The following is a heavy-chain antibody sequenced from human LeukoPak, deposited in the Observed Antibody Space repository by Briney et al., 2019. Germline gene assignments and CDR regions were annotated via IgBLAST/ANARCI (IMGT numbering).Heavy chain of an antibody. D-gene: IGHD6-13*01. J-gene: IGHJ5*02. CDR1: GGTFSSYA. Sequence: GASVKVSCKASGGTFSSYAISWVRQAPGQGLEWMGGIIPIFGTANYAQKFQGRVTITADESTSTAYMELSSLRSEDTAVYYCARGTRPAAGTPSPLYNWFDPWGQGTLVTVSS. CDR2: IIPIFGTA. V-gene: IGHV1-69*13. CDR3: ARGTRPAAGTPSPLYNWFDP.